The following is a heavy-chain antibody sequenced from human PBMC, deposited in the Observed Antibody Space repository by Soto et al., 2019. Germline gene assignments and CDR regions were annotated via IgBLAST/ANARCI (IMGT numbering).Heavy chain of an antibody. CDR1: GRSFSGYY. CDR3: ARMGRTYYYDSRKNWFDP. V-gene: IGHV4-34*01. CDR2: INHSGST. J-gene: IGHJ5*02. D-gene: IGHD3-22*01. Sequence: SETLSLTCAVYGRSFSGYYWSWIRQPPGKGLEWIGEINHSGSTNYNPSLKSRVTISVDTSKNQFSLKLSSVTAADTAVYYCARMGRTYYYDSRKNWFDPWGQGTLVTVSS.